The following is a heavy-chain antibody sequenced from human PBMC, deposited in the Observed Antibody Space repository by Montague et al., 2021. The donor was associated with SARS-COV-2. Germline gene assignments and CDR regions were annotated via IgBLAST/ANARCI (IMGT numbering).Heavy chain of an antibody. V-gene: IGHV4-31*03. D-gene: IGHD3-10*01. Sequence: TLSLTCTVSGGSINSGDYYWSWIRHHPGKGLEWIGYIYYSGTSNYNPSLKSRVTISVDTSKNQFSLKLSSVTAADTALYYCARDAYYGGSWGYPDSFDFWGQGTLVTVST. CDR3: ARDAYYGGSWGYPDSFDF. J-gene: IGHJ4*02. CDR2: IYYSGTS. CDR1: GGSINSGDYY.